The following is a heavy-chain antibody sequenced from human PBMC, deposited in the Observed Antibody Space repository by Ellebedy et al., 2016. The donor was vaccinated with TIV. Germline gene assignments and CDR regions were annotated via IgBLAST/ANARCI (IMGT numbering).Heavy chain of an antibody. Sequence: GGSLRLSXAASGFTFSNAWMSWVRQAPGKGLEWVGRIKSKTDGGTTDYAAPVKGRFTISRDDSKNTLYLQMNSLKTEDTAVYYCTPSIVGATTGPYYYYCGMDVWGQGTTVTVSS. CDR1: GFTFSNAW. V-gene: IGHV3-15*01. J-gene: IGHJ6*02. CDR3: TPSIVGATTGPYYYYCGMDV. CDR2: IKSKTDGGTT. D-gene: IGHD1-26*01.